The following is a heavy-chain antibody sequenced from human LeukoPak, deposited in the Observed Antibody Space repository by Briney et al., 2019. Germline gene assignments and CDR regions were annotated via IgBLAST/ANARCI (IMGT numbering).Heavy chain of an antibody. J-gene: IGHJ4*02. CDR2: INHSGST. CDR1: GGSFSGYY. V-gene: IGHV4-34*01. CDR3: ARDRNIVATTPFGY. Sequence: SETLSLTCAVYGGSFSGYYWSWIRQPPGKGLEWIGEINHSGSTNYNPSLKSRVTISVDTSKNQFSLKLSSVTAADTAVYYCARDRNIVATTPFGYWGQGTLVTVSS. D-gene: IGHD5-12*01.